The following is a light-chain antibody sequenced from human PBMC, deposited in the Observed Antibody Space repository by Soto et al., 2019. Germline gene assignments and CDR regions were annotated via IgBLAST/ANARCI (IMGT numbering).Light chain of an antibody. CDR2: GAS. CDR3: QQYHNWPPQYT. CDR1: QTISSN. V-gene: IGKV3-15*01. J-gene: IGKJ2*01. Sequence: EIVMTQSPAILSVSPGDSATLSCRASQTISSNLAWYQQRPGQAPRLLIHGASTRATGVPARFSGSGSGTEFTLTISSLQSEDFAVYYCQQYHNWPPQYTFGQGTKLQIK.